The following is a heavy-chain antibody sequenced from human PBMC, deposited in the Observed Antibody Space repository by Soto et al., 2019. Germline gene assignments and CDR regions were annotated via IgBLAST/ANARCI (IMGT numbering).Heavy chain of an antibody. Sequence: QVQLVQSGAEVKKPGSSVKVSCKASGGTFSSYAISWVRQAPGQGLEWMGGIIPIFGTANYAQKFQGRVTITADESTSTAYMELRSLRSEDTAVYYCAKTTYYDFWSGYYTGKDYYGMDVWGQGTTVTVSS. D-gene: IGHD3-3*01. V-gene: IGHV1-69*01. CDR1: GGTFSSYA. CDR2: IIPIFGTA. CDR3: AKTTYYDFWSGYYTGKDYYGMDV. J-gene: IGHJ6*02.